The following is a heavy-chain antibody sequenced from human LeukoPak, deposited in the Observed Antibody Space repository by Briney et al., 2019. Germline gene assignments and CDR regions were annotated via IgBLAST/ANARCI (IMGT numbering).Heavy chain of an antibody. CDR2: TNPSGGST. CDR1: GYTFTNYY. Sequence: GASVKVSCKASGYTFTNYYMHWVRQAPGQGLQWMGITNPSGGSTNYAQKFQGRVTMTRDMSTSTVYMELSSLRSEDTAVYYCARSGWSPAFQHWGQGTLVTVSS. J-gene: IGHJ1*01. V-gene: IGHV1-46*01. CDR3: ARSGWSPAFQH. D-gene: IGHD6-19*01.